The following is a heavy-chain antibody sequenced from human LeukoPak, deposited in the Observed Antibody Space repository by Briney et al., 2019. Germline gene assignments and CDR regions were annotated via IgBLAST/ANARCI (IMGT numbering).Heavy chain of an antibody. CDR2: NYYSGST. V-gene: IGHV4-30-4*01. CDR1: GGSISSGDYY. Sequence: SETLSLTCTVSGGSISSGDYYWSWLRQPPGKGLEWIGYNYYSGSTYYNPSLKGRVTISVDTSKNQFSLKLSSVTAADTAVYYCARDGPYVNWGQGTLVTVSS. D-gene: IGHD3-16*01. J-gene: IGHJ4*02. CDR3: ARDGPYVN.